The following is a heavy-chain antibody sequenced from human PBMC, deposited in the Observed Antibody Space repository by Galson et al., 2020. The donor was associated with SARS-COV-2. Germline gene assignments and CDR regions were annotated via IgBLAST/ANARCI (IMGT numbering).Heavy chain of an antibody. CDR1: GFTFSRYA. J-gene: IGHJ4*02. CDR3: ARDHCISTGCYAGVDY. D-gene: IGHD2-2*01. V-gene: IGHV3-30*01. Sequence: GGSLRLSCAASGFTFSRYAMHWVRQAPGRGLEWVAVISYDGSNKYYGDSVKGRFTISRDNSKNTVFLQMNSLRTEDTSVYFCARDHCISTGCYAGVDYWGQGSLVTVSS. CDR2: ISYDGSNK.